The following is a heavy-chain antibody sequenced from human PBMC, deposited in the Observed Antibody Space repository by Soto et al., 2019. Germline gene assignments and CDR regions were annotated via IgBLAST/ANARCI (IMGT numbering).Heavy chain of an antibody. CDR3: ARHEGNGNVWPLDY. D-gene: IGHD2-8*01. CDR2: IHYSGST. CDR1: GDSIGTTHSY. Sequence: QVQLLESGPGLVKPSETLSLTCTVSGDSIGTTHSYWAWIRQSPGKGLEWIGSIHYSGSTYYMPSLRRRVTLSVDTTKNQFSLRLTSVTAEATAVYYCARHEGNGNVWPLDYWGQGILVTVSS. J-gene: IGHJ4*02. V-gene: IGHV4-39*01.